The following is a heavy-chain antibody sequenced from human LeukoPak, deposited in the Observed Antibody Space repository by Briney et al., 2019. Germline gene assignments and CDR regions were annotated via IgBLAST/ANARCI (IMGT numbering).Heavy chain of an antibody. J-gene: IGHJ4*02. Sequence: ASVKVSCKASGYTFTSYGISWVRQAPGQGLEWMGWISAYNGNTNYAQKLQGRVTMTTDTSTSTAYMELRSLRSDDTAVYYCARVCIRCYYDSSGYYYGYWGQGTLVTVSS. V-gene: IGHV1-18*01. D-gene: IGHD3-22*01. CDR2: ISAYNGNT. CDR3: ARVCIRCYYDSSGYYYGY. CDR1: GYTFTSYG.